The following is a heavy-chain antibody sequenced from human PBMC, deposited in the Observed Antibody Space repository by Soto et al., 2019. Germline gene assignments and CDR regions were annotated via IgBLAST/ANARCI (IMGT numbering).Heavy chain of an antibody. CDR3: ARDRPSIAARYYYYGMDV. D-gene: IGHD6-6*01. CDR2: IIPIFGTA. Sequence: SVKVSCKASGGTFSSYAISWVRQAPGQGLEWMGGIIPIFGTANYAQKFQGRVTITADGSTSTAYMELSSLRSEDTAVYYCARDRPSIAARYYYYGMDVWGQGTTVTVSS. V-gene: IGHV1-69*13. J-gene: IGHJ6*02. CDR1: GGTFSSYA.